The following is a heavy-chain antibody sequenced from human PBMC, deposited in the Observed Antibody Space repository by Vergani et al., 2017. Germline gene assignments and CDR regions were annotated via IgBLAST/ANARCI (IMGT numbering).Heavy chain of an antibody. V-gene: IGHV4-34*01. CDR3: ARAVVVVARGGFDY. CDR1: GGSFSGYY. D-gene: IGHD2-15*01. Sequence: QVQLQQWGAGLLKPSETLSLTCAVYGGSFSGYYWSWIRQPPGKGLEWIGEINHSGSTNYNPSLKSRVTISVDTSKNHFSLKLSSVTAADTAVYYCARAVVVVARGGFDYWGQGTLVTVSS. J-gene: IGHJ4*02. CDR2: INHSGST.